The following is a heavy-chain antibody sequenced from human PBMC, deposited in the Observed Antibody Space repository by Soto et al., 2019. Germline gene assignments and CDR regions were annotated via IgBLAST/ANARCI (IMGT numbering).Heavy chain of an antibody. J-gene: IGHJ6*02. D-gene: IGHD4-17*01. CDR1: GASISSYY. Sequence: QVQLQESGPGLVKSSETLSLTCTVSGASISSYYWSWVRQPPGKGLEWIGYIDYSGTTKYNPSLKSRATISEDTSKNQVSLKLTSMTTADTAVYYCARENGEPRYYYGMDVWGQGTTVTVSS. CDR3: ARENGEPRYYYGMDV. V-gene: IGHV4-59*01. CDR2: IDYSGTT.